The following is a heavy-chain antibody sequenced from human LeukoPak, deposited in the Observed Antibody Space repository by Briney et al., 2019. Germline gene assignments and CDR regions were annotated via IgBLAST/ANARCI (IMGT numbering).Heavy chain of an antibody. Sequence: SETLSLTCTVSGGSISSYNWNWIRQPPGKGLEWIGYIYYSGSTNYNPSLKSRVTISVDTSKNQFSLKLSSVTAADTAVYYCVRRWDTWGQGTLVTVSS. D-gene: IGHD1-26*01. CDR2: IYYSGST. J-gene: IGHJ5*02. V-gene: IGHV4-59*08. CDR1: GGSISSYN. CDR3: VRRWDT.